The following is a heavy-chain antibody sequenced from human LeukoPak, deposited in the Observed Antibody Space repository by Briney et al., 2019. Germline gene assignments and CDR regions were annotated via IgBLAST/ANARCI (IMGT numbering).Heavy chain of an antibody. CDR2: IYYSGTN. CDR3: ARHGAQDYSGSGSYYTTAFDS. V-gene: IGHV4-39*01. J-gene: IGHJ4*02. D-gene: IGHD3-10*01. CDR1: GGSISSSSYY. Sequence: SETLSLTCTVSGGSISSSSYYWDCIRPPPGKGLEWLGSIYYSGTNYYNPSLERRVTTTVDTSKNQFSLKLTSVTDTDTAIYYCARHGAQDYSGSGSYYTTAFDSWGQGTLVTVSS.